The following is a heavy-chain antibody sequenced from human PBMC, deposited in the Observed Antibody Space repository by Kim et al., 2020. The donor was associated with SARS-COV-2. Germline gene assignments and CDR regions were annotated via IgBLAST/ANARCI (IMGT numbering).Heavy chain of an antibody. CDR2: T. CDR3: ARGLAARPCHY. Sequence: TNYNPSLKSRVTISVATSKNQFSLKLSSVTAADTAVYYCARGLAARPCHYWGQGTLVTVSS. J-gene: IGHJ4*02. V-gene: IGHV4-34*01. D-gene: IGHD6-6*01.